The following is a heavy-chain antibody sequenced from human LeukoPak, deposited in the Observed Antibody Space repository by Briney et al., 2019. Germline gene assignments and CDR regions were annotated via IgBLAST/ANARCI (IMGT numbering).Heavy chain of an antibody. V-gene: IGHV3-48*03. D-gene: IGHD5-12*01. CDR3: ARGQYTGYPTH. CDR1: GFTFSNYA. J-gene: IGHJ4*02. CDR2: MSFSGSTI. Sequence: GGSLRLSCAASGFTFSNYAMSWVRQAPGRGLEWVSYMSFSGSTIYYADSVKGRFTISRDNAKNSLYLQMNSLRAEDTAVYYCARGQYTGYPTHWGQGTLVTVSS.